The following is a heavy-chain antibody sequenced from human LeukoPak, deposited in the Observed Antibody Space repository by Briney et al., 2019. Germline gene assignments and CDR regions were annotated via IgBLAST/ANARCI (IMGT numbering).Heavy chain of an antibody. CDR2: IYYSGST. J-gene: IGHJ5*02. Sequence: SETLSLTSTVSGGSISSYYWSWIRQPPGKGLEWIGYIYYSGSTNYNPSLKSRVTISVDTSKNQFSLKLSSVTAADTAVYYCASHGSGSYSDWFDPWGQGTLVTVSS. CDR1: GGSISSYY. D-gene: IGHD3-10*01. CDR3: ASHGSGSYSDWFDP. V-gene: IGHV4-59*01.